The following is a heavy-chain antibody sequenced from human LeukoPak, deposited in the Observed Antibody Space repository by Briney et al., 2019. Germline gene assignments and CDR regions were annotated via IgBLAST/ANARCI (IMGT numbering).Heavy chain of an antibody. CDR2: ISYDGSNK. CDR3: ARVWAVAEPSDV. D-gene: IGHD6-19*01. CDR1: GFTFSSYA. V-gene: IGHV3-30-3*01. Sequence: PGGSLRLSCAASGFTFSSYAMHWVRQAPGKGLEWVAVISYDGSNKYYADSVKGRFTISRDNSKNTLYLQMNSLRAEDTAVYYCARVWAVAEPSDVWGQGTTVTVSS. J-gene: IGHJ6*02.